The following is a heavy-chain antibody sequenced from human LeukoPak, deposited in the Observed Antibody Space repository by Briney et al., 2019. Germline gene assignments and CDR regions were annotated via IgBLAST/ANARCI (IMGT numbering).Heavy chain of an antibody. CDR2: IRYDGSNK. CDR1: GFTFSSYG. D-gene: IGHD5-24*01. J-gene: IGHJ4*02. CDR3: AREGRWLQLRWDY. V-gene: IGHV3-30*02. Sequence: QAGGSLRLSCAASGFTFSSYGMHWVRQAPGKGLEWVAFIRYDGSNKYCADSVKGRFTISRDNAKNSLYLQMNSLRAEDTAVYYCAREGRWLQLRWDYWGQGTLVTVSS.